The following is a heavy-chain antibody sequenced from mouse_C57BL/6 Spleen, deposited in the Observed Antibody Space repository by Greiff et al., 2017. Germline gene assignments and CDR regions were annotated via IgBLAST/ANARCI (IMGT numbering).Heavy chain of an antibody. J-gene: IGHJ2*01. Sequence: QVQLQQSGPEPVKPGASVKISCKASGYAFSSSWMNWVKQRPGKGLEWIGRIYPGDGDTNYNGKFKGKATLTADKSSSTAYMQLSSLTSEDSAVYFCARGGYFDYWGQGTTLTVSS. CDR2: IYPGDGDT. V-gene: IGHV1-82*01. CDR1: GYAFSSSW. CDR3: ARGGYFDY.